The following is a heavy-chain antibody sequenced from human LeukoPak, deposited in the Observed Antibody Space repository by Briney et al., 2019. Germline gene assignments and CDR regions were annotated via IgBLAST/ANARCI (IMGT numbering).Heavy chain of an antibody. CDR3: ARVFRGGHYYDSSGY. Sequence: PGGSLRLSCAASGFTFSSYSMNWVRQAPGKGLEWVSPISSSSSYIYYADSVKGRFTISRDNAKNSLYLQMNSLRAEDTAVYYCARVFRGGHYYDSSGYWGQGTLVTVSS. V-gene: IGHV3-21*01. CDR1: GFTFSSYS. D-gene: IGHD3-22*01. J-gene: IGHJ4*02. CDR2: ISSSSSYI.